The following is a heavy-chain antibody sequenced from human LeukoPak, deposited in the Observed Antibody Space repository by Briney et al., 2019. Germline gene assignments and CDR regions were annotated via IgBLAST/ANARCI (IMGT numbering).Heavy chain of an antibody. CDR1: GFTFSSYA. D-gene: IGHD2-15*01. Sequence: GGSLRLSCAASGFTFSSYAMSWVRQAPGKGLEWVSAISGSGGSTYYADSVKGRFTISRDNSKNTLYLQMNSLRAEDTAVYYCAKVEGYCSGGSCYRTHYYYGMDVWGQGTTVTVSS. CDR2: ISGSGGST. J-gene: IGHJ6*02. CDR3: AKVEGYCSGGSCYRTHYYYGMDV. V-gene: IGHV3-23*01.